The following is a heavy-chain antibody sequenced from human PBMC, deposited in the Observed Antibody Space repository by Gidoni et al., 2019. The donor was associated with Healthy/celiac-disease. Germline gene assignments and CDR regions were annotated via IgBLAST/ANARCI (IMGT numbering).Heavy chain of an antibody. Sequence: QVQLVASGGGVVEPGRSRRLACAAAGFPFSSYAMHWVRQAPGKGLEWVAVISYDGSNKYYADSVKGRFTISRDNSKNTLYLQMNSLRAEDTAVYYCARDFGDGASIQDYWGQGTLVTVSS. V-gene: IGHV3-30-3*01. D-gene: IGHD2-21*02. CDR3: ARDFGDGASIQDY. CDR2: ISYDGSNK. J-gene: IGHJ4*02. CDR1: GFPFSSYA.